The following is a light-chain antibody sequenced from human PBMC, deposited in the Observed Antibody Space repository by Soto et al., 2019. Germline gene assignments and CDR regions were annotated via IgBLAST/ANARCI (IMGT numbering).Light chain of an antibody. CDR1: RSNIGYNG. Sequence: QLVLSQPPSASGTSGQRVTISCSGSRSNIGYNGVQWFQQQDPITTPKLLIYSNDHRPSGVPDRFSGSESGTSASLAISGLQSGDEAYYYCATWDERLNGWVFGGGTKVTVL. V-gene: IGLV1-44*01. J-gene: IGLJ3*02. CDR3: ATWDERLNGWV. CDR2: SND.